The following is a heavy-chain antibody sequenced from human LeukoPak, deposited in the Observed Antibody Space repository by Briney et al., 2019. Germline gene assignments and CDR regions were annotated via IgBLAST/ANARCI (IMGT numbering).Heavy chain of an antibody. V-gene: IGHV1-69*01. CDR2: IIPIFGTA. CDR1: GGTFSSYA. Sequence: SVKVSCKASGGTFSSYAISWVRQAPGRGLEWXGGIIPIFGTANYAQKFQGRVTITADESTSTAYMELSSLRSEDTAVYYCASGYYYGSGSSDYWGQGTLVTVSS. D-gene: IGHD3-10*01. CDR3: ASGYYYGSGSSDY. J-gene: IGHJ4*02.